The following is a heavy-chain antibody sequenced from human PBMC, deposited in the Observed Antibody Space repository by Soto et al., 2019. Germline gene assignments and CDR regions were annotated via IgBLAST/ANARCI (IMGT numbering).Heavy chain of an antibody. CDR1: GITFSRYW. D-gene: IGHD4-17*01. CDR2: ISPDGSST. Sequence: EVQVVESGGGLVQPGGSLRLSCAASGITFSRYWTHWVRQAPGKGLVWVSRISPDGSSTSYADSVKGRFTISRDNAKNTLSLQGNSLRVDDTAVYYCAVHGDYDAFDIWGQGTMVTVSS. CDR3: AVHGDYDAFDI. V-gene: IGHV3-74*01. J-gene: IGHJ3*02.